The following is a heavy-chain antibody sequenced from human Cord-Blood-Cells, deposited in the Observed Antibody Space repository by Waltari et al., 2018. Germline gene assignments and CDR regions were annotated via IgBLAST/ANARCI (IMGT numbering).Heavy chain of an antibody. Sequence: QVQLQESGPGLVKPSETLSLTCTVSGGSISSYYWSWIRQPAGKGLEWIGRIYTSGSTNYHPSLKRRVTMSVDTSKNQFSLKLSSVTAADTAVYYCARSGYSSGWFDAFDIWGQGTMVTVSS. CDR3: ARSGYSSGWFDAFDI. CDR1: GGSISSYY. D-gene: IGHD6-19*01. J-gene: IGHJ3*02. V-gene: IGHV4-4*07. CDR2: IYTSGST.